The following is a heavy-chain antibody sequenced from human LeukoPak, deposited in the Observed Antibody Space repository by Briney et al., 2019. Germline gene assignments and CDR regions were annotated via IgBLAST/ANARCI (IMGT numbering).Heavy chain of an antibody. D-gene: IGHD5-24*01. J-gene: IGHJ4*02. CDR3: ARGGDGYNSFDFDY. CDR2: IIPIFGTA. CDR1: GGTFSSYA. Sequence: ASVEVSCKASGGTFSSYAISWVRQAPGQGLEWMGRIIPIFGTANYAQKFQGRVTITADKSTSTAYMELSSLRSEDTAVYYCARGGDGYNSFDFDYWGQGTLVTVSS. V-gene: IGHV1-69*06.